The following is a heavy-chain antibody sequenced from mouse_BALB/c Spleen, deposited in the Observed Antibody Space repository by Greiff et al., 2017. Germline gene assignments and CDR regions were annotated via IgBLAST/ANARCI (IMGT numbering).Heavy chain of an antibody. Sequence: VQLQQSGAELVRPGALVKLSCKASGFNIKDYYMHWMKQRPEQGLEWIGWIDPENGNTIYDPKFQGKASITADTSSNTAYLQLSSLTSEDTAVYYCARGGTNPLDYWGQGTTLTVSS. CDR1: GFNIKDYY. J-gene: IGHJ2*01. V-gene: IGHV14-1*02. CDR2: IDPENGNT. D-gene: IGHD2-14*01. CDR3: ARGGTNPLDY.